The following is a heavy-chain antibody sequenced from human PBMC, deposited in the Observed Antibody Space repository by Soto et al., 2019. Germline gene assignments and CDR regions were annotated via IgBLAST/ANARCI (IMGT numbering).Heavy chain of an antibody. Sequence: GGSLRLSCAASGFTFTSYAMGWVRQAPGKGLEWVSVVSSGGSTYYADSVTGRFTVSRDNSKNTLSLQMNSLRAEDTAVYYCAKRRGAGGHFDYWGQGALVTVSS. CDR3: AKRRGAGGHFDY. D-gene: IGHD2-15*01. V-gene: IGHV3-23*01. CDR2: VSSGGST. J-gene: IGHJ4*02. CDR1: GFTFTSYA.